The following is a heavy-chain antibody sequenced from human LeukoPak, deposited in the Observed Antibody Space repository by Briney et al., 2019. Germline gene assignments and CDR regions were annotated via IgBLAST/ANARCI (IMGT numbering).Heavy chain of an antibody. CDR1: GYTFTSYD. CDR3: ARIAVAVSYYFDY. D-gene: IGHD6-19*01. CDR2: MNPNSGNT. V-gene: IGHV1-8*01. J-gene: IGHJ4*02. Sequence: ASVKVSCKASGYTFTSYDINWVRQATGQGLEWMGWMNPNSGNTGYAQKFQGRVTMTRNTSISTAYMELSSLRSEDAAVYYCARIAVAVSYYFDYWGQGTLVTVSS.